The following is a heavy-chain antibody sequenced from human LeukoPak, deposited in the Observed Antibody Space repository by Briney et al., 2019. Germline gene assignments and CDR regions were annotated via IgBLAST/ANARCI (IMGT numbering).Heavy chain of an antibody. CDR1: GYTLTELS. Sequence: ASVKVSCKVSGYTLTELSMHWVRQAPGKGLEWMGGFDPEDGETIYAQKFQGRVTMTEDTSTDTAYMELSSLRSEDTAVYYCATQGVVVTAVEIHFDYWGQGTLVTVSS. D-gene: IGHD2-21*02. J-gene: IGHJ4*02. CDR2: FDPEDGET. V-gene: IGHV1-24*01. CDR3: ATQGVVVTAVEIHFDY.